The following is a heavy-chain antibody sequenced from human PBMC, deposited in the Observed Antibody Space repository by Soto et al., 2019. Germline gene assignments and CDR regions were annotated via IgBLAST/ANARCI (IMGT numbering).Heavy chain of an antibody. CDR1: GGSVNVYY. V-gene: IGHV4-34*01. CDR3: ATRITVFGWLIPPFDP. Sequence: SETLSLTCAVYGGSVNVYYWNWIRQPPGKGLEWIGEINHTGGTHYNTSLKSRVTMSVDTSKNQLSLRLSSVTAADTAIYYCATRITVFGWLIPPFDPWGQVPKDTVSS. CDR2: INHTGGT. J-gene: IGHJ5*02. D-gene: IGHD3-3*01.